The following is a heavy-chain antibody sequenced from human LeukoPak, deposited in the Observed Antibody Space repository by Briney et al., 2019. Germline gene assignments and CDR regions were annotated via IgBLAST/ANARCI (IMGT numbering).Heavy chain of an antibody. V-gene: IGHV1-2*02. CDR1: GYTFTSYY. Sequence: ASVKVSCKASGYTFTSYYMHWVRQAPGQGLEWMGWINPNSGGTNYAQKFQGRVTMTRDTSISTAYMELSRLRSDDTAVYYCARVGLDQYCGGDCLAFLDYWGQGTLVTVSS. CDR3: ARVGLDQYCGGDCLAFLDY. J-gene: IGHJ4*02. D-gene: IGHD2-21*02. CDR2: INPNSGGT.